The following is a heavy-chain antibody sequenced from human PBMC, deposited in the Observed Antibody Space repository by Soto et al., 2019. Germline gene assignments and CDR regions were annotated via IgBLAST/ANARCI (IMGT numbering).Heavy chain of an antibody. CDR1: GGSITSSSYY. D-gene: IGHD1-26*01. J-gene: IGHJ5*02. V-gene: IGHV4-39*01. Sequence: SWTLSLTCNVSGGSITSSSYYWGWIRQPPGKGLEWIGDIYYTGTTHYNPSLKSRVTISVDTSKNQFSLKLSSVTAADTSVYYCARLKGAYLITTYNWFDPWGQGIQVTGSS. CDR2: IYYTGTT. CDR3: ARLKGAYLITTYNWFDP.